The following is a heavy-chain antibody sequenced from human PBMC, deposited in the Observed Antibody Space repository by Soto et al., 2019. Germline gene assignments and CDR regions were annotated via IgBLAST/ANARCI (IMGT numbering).Heavy chain of an antibody. J-gene: IGHJ6*02. V-gene: IGHV5-51*01. CDR3: AKGAAAGFYYYYGMDV. D-gene: IGHD6-13*01. CDR2: IHPGDSDT. Sequence: GESLKISCKGSGYDFTNYWIGWVRQTPGKGLEWMGIIHPGDSDTRYSLSFQGQVTISADKSISTAYLQWSSLKASDTAMYYCAKGAAAGFYYYYGMDVWGQGTTVTVSS. CDR1: GYDFTNYW.